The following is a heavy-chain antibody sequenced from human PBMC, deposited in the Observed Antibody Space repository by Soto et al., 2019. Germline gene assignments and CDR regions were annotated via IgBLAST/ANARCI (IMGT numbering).Heavy chain of an antibody. CDR2: ISYSGTT. CDR3: ARGGLDHKRPNLKKTAKYYFDY. Sequence: SETLSLTCTVSGGSISGTRYYWGWIRQPPGKGLEYIGTISYSGTTYYNPSLKSRVTISVDTSKDQFSLKLSSVTAADTAIYYCARGGLDHKRPNLKKTAKYYFDYWGQGTLVTVSS. CDR1: GGSISGTRYY. J-gene: IGHJ4*02. D-gene: IGHD4-17*01. V-gene: IGHV4-39*01.